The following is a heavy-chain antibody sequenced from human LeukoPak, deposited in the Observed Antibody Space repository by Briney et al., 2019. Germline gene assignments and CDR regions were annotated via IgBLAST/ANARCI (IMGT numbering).Heavy chain of an antibody. V-gene: IGHV3-48*02. D-gene: IGHD3-22*01. CDR2: ISSSSSTI. J-gene: IGHJ4*02. CDR1: GFTFSSYS. CDR3: ARVFYDSSGYRPCDY. Sequence: PGGSLRLSCAASGFTFSSYSMNWVRQAPGKGLEWVSYISSSSSTIYYADSVKGRFTISRDNAKNSLYLQMNSLRDEDTAVYYCARVFYDSSGYRPCDYWGQGTLVTVS.